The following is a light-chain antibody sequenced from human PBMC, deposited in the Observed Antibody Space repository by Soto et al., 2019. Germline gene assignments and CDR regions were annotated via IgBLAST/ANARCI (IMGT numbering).Light chain of an antibody. V-gene: IGLV1-44*01. CDR2: NNN. J-gene: IGLJ3*02. Sequence: QSVLTQPPSASGTPGQRVTISCSGSSSNIGTNTVNWYQQLPGTAPKLLIYNNNQRPSGVPAQFSGSKSGTSASLAISGLQSEDEADYYCAAWDDSLNGPVFGGGTKLTVL. CDR1: SSNIGTNT. CDR3: AAWDDSLNGPV.